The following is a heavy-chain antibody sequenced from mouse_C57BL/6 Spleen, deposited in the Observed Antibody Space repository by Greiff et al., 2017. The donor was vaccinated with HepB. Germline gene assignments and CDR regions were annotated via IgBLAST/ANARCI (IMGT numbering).Heavy chain of an antibody. D-gene: IGHD1-1*01. J-gene: IGHJ2*01. CDR3: ARSDYGSSPYYFDY. V-gene: IGHV1-50*01. CDR1: GYTFTSYW. Sequence: QVQLQQSGAELVKPGASVKLSCKASGYTFTSYWMQWVKQRPGQGLEWIGEIDPSDSYTNYNQKFKGKATLTVDTSSSTAYMQLSSLTSEDSAVYYCARSDYGSSPYYFDYWGQGTTLTVSS. CDR2: IDPSDSYT.